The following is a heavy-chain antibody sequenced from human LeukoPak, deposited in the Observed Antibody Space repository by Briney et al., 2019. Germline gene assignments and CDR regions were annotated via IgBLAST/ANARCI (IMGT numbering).Heavy chain of an antibody. Sequence: GGSLGLSCAASGFTFSSYSMNWVRQAPGKGLEWVSSISSSSSYIYYADSVKGRFTISRDNAKNSLYLQMNSLRAEDTAVYYCARDGFTLTYYDFWSGYSNYYYYGMDVWGQGTTVTVSS. CDR1: GFTFSSYS. V-gene: IGHV3-21*01. CDR3: ARDGFTLTYYDFWSGYSNYYYYGMDV. J-gene: IGHJ6*02. D-gene: IGHD3-3*01. CDR2: ISSSSSYI.